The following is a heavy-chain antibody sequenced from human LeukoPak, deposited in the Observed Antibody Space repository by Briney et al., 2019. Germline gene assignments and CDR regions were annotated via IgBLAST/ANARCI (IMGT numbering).Heavy chain of an antibody. Sequence: GGSVRLSCAASGFTFAGYAMTWVRQAPGKGLEWVSLISGSGGSSYYEDVVKGRFTISRDNSKNALYLRMNSLRAEDTAVYYCAHWGSSGHFDYWGQGPLVTVSA. CDR3: AHWGSSGHFDY. J-gene: IGHJ4*02. V-gene: IGHV3-23*01. CDR1: GFTFAGYA. D-gene: IGHD6-6*01. CDR2: ISGSGGSS.